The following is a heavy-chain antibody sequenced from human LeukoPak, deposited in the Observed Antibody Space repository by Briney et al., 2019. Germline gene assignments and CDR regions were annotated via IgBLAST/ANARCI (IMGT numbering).Heavy chain of an antibody. Sequence: GGSLRLSCAASGFTFSDYYMSWIRQAPGKGLEWVSYISSSGSTIYYADSVKGRFTISRDNSKNTLYLQMNSLRAEDTAVYYCAKDPPTASPPPPPDYWGQGTLVTVSS. CDR2: ISSSGSTI. V-gene: IGHV3-11*01. J-gene: IGHJ4*02. D-gene: IGHD1-26*01. CDR1: GFTFSDYY. CDR3: AKDPPTASPPPPPDY.